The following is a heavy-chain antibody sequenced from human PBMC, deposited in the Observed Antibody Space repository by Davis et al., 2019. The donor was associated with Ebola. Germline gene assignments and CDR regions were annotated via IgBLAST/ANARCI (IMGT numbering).Heavy chain of an antibody. CDR3: TTPGIAADH. CDR2: IKSKTDGGTT. D-gene: IGHD6-13*01. V-gene: IGHV3-15*01. CDR1: GFTFSKVW. J-gene: IGHJ4*02. Sequence: ESLKTPCAAPGFTFSKVWMSWVRQAPGKGLEWVGRIKSKTDGGTTDYAAPVKGRFTISRDDSKNTLYLQMNSLKTEDTAVYYCTTPGIAADHWGQGTLVTVSS.